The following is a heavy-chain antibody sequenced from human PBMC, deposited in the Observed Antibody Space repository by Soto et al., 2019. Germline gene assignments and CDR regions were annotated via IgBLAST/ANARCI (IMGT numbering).Heavy chain of an antibody. J-gene: IGHJ4*02. CDR2: IYYSGST. CDR3: ASFTVTTWYDQFDY. Sequence: SETLSLTCTVSGGSISSYYWSWIRQPPGKGLEWIGYIYYSGSTNYNPSLKSRVTISVDTSKNQFSLKLSSVTAADTAVYYCASFTVTTWYDQFDYWGQGSLVTVSS. D-gene: IGHD4-17*01. CDR1: GGSISSYY. V-gene: IGHV4-59*08.